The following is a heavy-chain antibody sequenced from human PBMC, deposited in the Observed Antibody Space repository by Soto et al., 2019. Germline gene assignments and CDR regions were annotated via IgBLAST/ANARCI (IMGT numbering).Heavy chain of an antibody. Sequence: PSETLSLTCTVSGATLSSRGCPWGLVRQHPAKGLERIGYVSYTGSTNYNPSLKRRVTMSADTSKRQFSLRLNSVTAADSAVYCCTRAGAYCGVDCYFYYWGQGIQVTVSS. CDR3: TRAGAYCGVDCYFYY. CDR1: GATLSSRGCP. CDR2: VSYTGST. D-gene: IGHD2-21*02. V-gene: IGHV4-31*03. J-gene: IGHJ4*02.